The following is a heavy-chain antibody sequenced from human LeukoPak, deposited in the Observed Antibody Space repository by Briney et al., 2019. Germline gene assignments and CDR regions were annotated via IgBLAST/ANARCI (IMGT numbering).Heavy chain of an antibody. D-gene: IGHD3-16*02. J-gene: IGHJ4*02. Sequence: SETLSLTCAVYGGXFSGYYCSWIRQPPGKGLEWIGEINHSGSTNYNPSLKSRVAISLGTSKNQFSLNLSSVTAADTAVYYCARASRWGDLSLGYWGQGTLVTVSS. V-gene: IGHV4-34*09. CDR3: ARASRWGDLSLGY. CDR1: GGXFSGYY. CDR2: INHSGST.